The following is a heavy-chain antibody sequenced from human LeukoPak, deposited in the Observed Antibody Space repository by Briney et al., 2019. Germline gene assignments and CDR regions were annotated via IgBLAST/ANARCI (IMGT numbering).Heavy chain of an antibody. CDR1: GFTFSSYS. Sequence: GGSLRLSCAASGFTFSSYSMNWVRQAPGKGLEWVSSISSSSSYTYYADSVKGRFTISRDNAKNSLYLQMNSLRAEDTAVYYCARPYSSSWKDDAFDIWGQGTMVTVSS. D-gene: IGHD6-13*01. CDR3: ARPYSSSWKDDAFDI. J-gene: IGHJ3*02. V-gene: IGHV3-21*01. CDR2: ISSSSSYT.